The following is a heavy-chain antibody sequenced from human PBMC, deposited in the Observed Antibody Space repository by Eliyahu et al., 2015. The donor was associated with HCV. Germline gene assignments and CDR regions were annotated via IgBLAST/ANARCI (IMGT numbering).Heavy chain of an antibody. Sequence: EVQLVESGGGLVKPGGSLRLSCAASGFTFSNVWXSWVRQAPGKGLEWVGRSKTKTDGGAIDYAAPVKGRFTISRDDSKNTLDLQMNNLKTEDTAVYYCTTVPIGSGWYDNGFDIWGQGTLVTVSS. CDR1: GFTFSNVW. CDR2: SKTKTDGGAI. D-gene: IGHD6-19*01. CDR3: TTVPIGSGWYDNGFDI. J-gene: IGHJ3*02. V-gene: IGHV3-15*01.